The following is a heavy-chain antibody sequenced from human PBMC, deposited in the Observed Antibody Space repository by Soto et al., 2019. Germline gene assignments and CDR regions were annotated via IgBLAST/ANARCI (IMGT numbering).Heavy chain of an antibody. J-gene: IGHJ4*02. CDR2: INAGNGNT. V-gene: IGHV1-3*05. Sequence: QVQLVQSGAEEKKPGASVKVSCKASGYTFTSYAMHWVRQAPGQRLEWMGWINAGNGNTKYSQKFQGRVTITRDTSASTAYMELGSLRSEDTAVYSCARAPGGSSSFVDYWGQGPLVTVST. D-gene: IGHD6-6*01. CDR3: ARAPGGSSSFVDY. CDR1: GYTFTSYA.